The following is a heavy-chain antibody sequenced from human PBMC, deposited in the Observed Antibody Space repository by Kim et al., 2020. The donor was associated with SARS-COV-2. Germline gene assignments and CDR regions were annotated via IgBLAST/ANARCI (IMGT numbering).Heavy chain of an antibody. Sequence: ASVKVSCKASGYTFTSYGISWVRQAPGQGLEWMGWISAYNGNTNYAQKLQGRVTMTTDTSTSTAYMELRSLRSDDTAVYYCARVYYYDSSGYYPDPDAFDIWGQGTMVTVSS. V-gene: IGHV1-18*01. CDR1: GYTFTSYG. D-gene: IGHD3-22*01. CDR2: ISAYNGNT. CDR3: ARVYYYDSSGYYPDPDAFDI. J-gene: IGHJ3*02.